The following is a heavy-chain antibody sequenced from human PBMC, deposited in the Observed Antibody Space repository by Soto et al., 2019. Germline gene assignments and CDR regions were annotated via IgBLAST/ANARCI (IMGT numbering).Heavy chain of an antibody. J-gene: IGHJ6*02. D-gene: IGHD3-16*01. Sequence: QVQLVQSGDEVRKPGSSVKVSCKASGYIFVNYGIAWVRQAPGQGLEWMGWISPYSGTTHYASKVQGRLTMTTDTSTTTAYMDLGRLTSDDTAVYYCAMVDNYVTPTPQDVWGQGTTVTVSS. CDR3: AMVDNYVTPTPQDV. CDR1: GYIFVNYG. CDR2: ISPYSGTT. V-gene: IGHV1-18*01.